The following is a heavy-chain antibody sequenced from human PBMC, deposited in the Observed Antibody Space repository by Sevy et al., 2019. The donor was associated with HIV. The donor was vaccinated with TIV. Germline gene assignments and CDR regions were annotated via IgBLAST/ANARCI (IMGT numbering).Heavy chain of an antibody. CDR2: ISFDGNYK. CDR1: GFTFSSYA. CDR3: AKGLARAPLRLFDWLLDY. D-gene: IGHD3-9*01. Sequence: GGSLRLSCAVSGFTFSSYAMHWVRQGPGKGLEWVAVISFDGNYKYYGDSVKGRFTISRDNSKNTLYLEMNTLRPEDTALYFCAKGLARAPLRLFDWLLDYWGQGTLVTVSS. V-gene: IGHV3-30*18. J-gene: IGHJ4*02.